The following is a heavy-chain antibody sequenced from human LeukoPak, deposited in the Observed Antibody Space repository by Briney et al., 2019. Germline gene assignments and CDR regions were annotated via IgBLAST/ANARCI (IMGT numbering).Heavy chain of an antibody. D-gene: IGHD2-2*01. Sequence: SETLSLTCSVSGGSISSGGYYWSWIRQHPGKGLEWIGYIYYSGSTYYNPSLKSRVTISVDTSKNQFSLKLSSVTAADTAVYYCARELHYALDYWGQGTLVTVSS. CDR3: ARELHYALDY. V-gene: IGHV4-31*03. CDR2: IYYSGST. J-gene: IGHJ4*02. CDR1: GGSISSGGYY.